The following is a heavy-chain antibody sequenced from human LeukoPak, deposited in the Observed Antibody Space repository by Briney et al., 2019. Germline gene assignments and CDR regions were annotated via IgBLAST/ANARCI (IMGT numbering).Heavy chain of an antibody. CDR3: ARVTSPKLFDY. V-gene: IGHV3-21*01. J-gene: IGHJ4*02. D-gene: IGHD2-21*02. CDR1: GFTFSTYS. CDR2: ISSSSSYI. Sequence: GGSLRLSCAASGFTFSTYSMNWVRQAPGKGLEWVSSISSSSSYIYYADSVKGRFTISRDNAKKSLFLQMNSLRAEDTAVYYCARVTSPKLFDYWGQGTLVTVSS.